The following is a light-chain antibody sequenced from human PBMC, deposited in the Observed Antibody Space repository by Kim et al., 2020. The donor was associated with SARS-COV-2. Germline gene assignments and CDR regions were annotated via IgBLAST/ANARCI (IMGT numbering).Light chain of an antibody. Sequence: QSALTQPASVFGSPGQSITISCTGTSSDVGGYNFVSWYQQHPGKGPKLMIYDVTNRPSGVSNRFSGSKSGNTASLTISGLQAEDEADYYCSSYAGSSALYVFGTGTKVTVL. CDR1: SSDVGGYNF. V-gene: IGLV2-14*03. CDR3: SSYAGSSALYV. CDR2: DVT. J-gene: IGLJ1*01.